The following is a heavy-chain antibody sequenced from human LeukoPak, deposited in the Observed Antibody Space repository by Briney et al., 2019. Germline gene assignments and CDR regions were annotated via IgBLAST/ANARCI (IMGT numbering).Heavy chain of an antibody. J-gene: IGHJ3*02. CDR2: INPSGGST. Sequence: ASVKVSCKASGYTFTSYYMHWVRQAPGQGLEWMGIINPSGGSTSYAQKFQGRVTMTRDMSTSTVYMELSSLRSEDTAVYYCARDPSGSYYGVAFDIWGQGTMVTVSS. CDR1: GYTFTSYY. D-gene: IGHD1-26*01. V-gene: IGHV1-46*01. CDR3: ARDPSGSYYGVAFDI.